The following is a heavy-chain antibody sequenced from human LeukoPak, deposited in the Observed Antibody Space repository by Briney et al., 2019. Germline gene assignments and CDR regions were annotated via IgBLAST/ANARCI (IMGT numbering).Heavy chain of an antibody. J-gene: IGHJ4*02. Sequence: GGSLRLSCAASGFTSSDYWVHWVCQAPGKGLVWVSRINTDGTSIAYADSVKGRFSISRDNAKNTLYLQMNSLRAEDTAVYYCARRGGDYFDYWGQGTLVTVSS. CDR3: ARRGGDYFDY. CDR1: GFTSSDYW. D-gene: IGHD4-17*01. V-gene: IGHV3-74*01. CDR2: INTDGTSI.